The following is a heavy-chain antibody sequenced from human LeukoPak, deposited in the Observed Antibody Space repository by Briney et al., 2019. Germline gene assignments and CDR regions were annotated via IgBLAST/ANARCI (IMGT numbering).Heavy chain of an antibody. J-gene: IGHJ4*02. Sequence: ASVKVSCKTSGYTFIRYSIGWVRQAPGQGLEWRGWISTYNGDTKYAQKFQDRVTMTTDTSTSTAYLEMRRLRFDDTAVYFCARERDTALAPYLDYWGQGTLLTVSS. CDR3: ARERDTALAPYLDY. V-gene: IGHV1-18*01. CDR1: GYTFIRYS. CDR2: ISTYNGDT. D-gene: IGHD5-18*01.